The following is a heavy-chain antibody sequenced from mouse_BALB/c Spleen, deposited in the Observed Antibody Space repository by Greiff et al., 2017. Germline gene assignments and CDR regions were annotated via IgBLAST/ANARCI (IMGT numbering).Heavy chain of an antibody. CDR2: IYPGSGST. CDR1: GYTFTSYW. Sequence: LQQPGSELVRPGASVKLSCKASGYTFTSYWMHWVKQRHGQGLEWIGNIYPGSGSTNYDEKFKSKGTLTVDTSSSTAYMHLSSLTSEDSAVYYCTRSGGGYPYAMDYWGQGTSVTVSS. J-gene: IGHJ4*01. CDR3: TRSGGGYPYAMDY. V-gene: IGHV1S22*01. D-gene: IGHD1-1*02.